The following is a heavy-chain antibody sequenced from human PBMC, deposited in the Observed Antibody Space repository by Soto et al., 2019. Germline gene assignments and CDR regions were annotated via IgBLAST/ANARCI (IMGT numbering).Heavy chain of an antibody. CDR3: ARDRCSGGSCYSFGWFDP. Sequence: KPSETLSLTCAVSGYSISRGYYWAWIRQPPGKGLEWIASVYHSGSTNYNPSLKSRVTISVDTSKNQFSLKLSSVTAADTAVYYCARDRCSGGSCYSFGWFDPWGQGTLVTVSS. D-gene: IGHD2-15*01. CDR1: GYSISRGYY. J-gene: IGHJ5*02. V-gene: IGHV4-38-2*02. CDR2: VYHSGST.